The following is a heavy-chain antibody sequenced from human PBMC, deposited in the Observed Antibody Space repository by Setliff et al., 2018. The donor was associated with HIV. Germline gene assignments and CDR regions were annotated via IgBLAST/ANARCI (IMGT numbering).Heavy chain of an antibody. CDR1: GFTFSSYE. CDR2: ISSSGSTV. V-gene: IGHV3-48*03. D-gene: IGHD5-18*01. Sequence: GGSLRLSCAASGFTFSSYEMNWVRQAPGKGLEWVSYISSSGSTVYYADSAKGRFTISRDNAKNSLYLQMNSLRAEDTAVYYCAILDVDTTMVIYYVYPDYWGPGTLVTVSS. J-gene: IGHJ4*02. CDR3: AILDVDTTMVIYYVYPDY.